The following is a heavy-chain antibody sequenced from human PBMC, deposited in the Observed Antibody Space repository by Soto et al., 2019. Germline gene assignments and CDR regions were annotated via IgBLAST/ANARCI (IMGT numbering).Heavy chain of an antibody. V-gene: IGHV1-3*01. CDR3: AKEYCDSSRCYLPDY. J-gene: IGHJ4*02. Sequence: ASVKVSCKASGYTFTSYAMHWVRQAPGQRLEWMGWINAGNGNTKYSQKFQGRVTITTDTSTSTAYMELRSLRSEDTAVYYCAKEYCDSSRCYLPDYWGQGALVTVSS. CDR1: GYTFTSYA. CDR2: INAGNGNT. D-gene: IGHD2-2*01.